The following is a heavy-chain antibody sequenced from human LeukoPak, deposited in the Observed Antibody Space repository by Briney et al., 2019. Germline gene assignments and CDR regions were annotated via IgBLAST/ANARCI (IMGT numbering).Heavy chain of an antibody. CDR1: GFTFSSYS. CDR2: ISSSSSYI. Sequence: PGGSLRLSRAASGFTFSSYSMNWVRQAPGKGLEWVSSISSSSSYIYYADSVKGRFTISRDNAKNSLYLQMNSLRAEDTAVYYCARSRGYSGYDMDYWGQGTLVTVSS. J-gene: IGHJ4*02. D-gene: IGHD5-12*01. CDR3: ARSRGYSGYDMDY. V-gene: IGHV3-21*01.